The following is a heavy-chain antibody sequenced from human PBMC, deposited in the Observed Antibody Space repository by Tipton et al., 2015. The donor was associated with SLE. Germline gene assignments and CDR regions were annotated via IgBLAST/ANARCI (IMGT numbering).Heavy chain of an antibody. CDR3: IRDLAGREGY. CDR2: INTDGRTT. Sequence: GSLRLSCAASGFTFSSYAMNWVRQAPGKGLVWVSRINTDGRTTTYADSVKGRFTISRDNARNTLYLQMNSLRAEDAGVYYCIRDLAGREGYWGQGTLVTVSS. V-gene: IGHV3-74*01. CDR1: GFTFSSYA. J-gene: IGHJ4*02. D-gene: IGHD6-19*01.